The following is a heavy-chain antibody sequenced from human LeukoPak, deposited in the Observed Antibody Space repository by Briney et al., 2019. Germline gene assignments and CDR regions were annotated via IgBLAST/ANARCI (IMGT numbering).Heavy chain of an antibody. D-gene: IGHD2-21*02. CDR2: ISGSGGST. J-gene: IGHJ3*02. Sequence: GGSLRLSCAASGFTFSSYAMSWVRQAPGKGLEWVSAISGSGGSTYYADSVKGRFTISRDNSKNTLYLQMISLTAEDTAVFYCARPLKGSDYCGADCYSRAFDIWGQGTMVTVSS. CDR1: GFTFSSYA. V-gene: IGHV3-23*01. CDR3: ARPLKGSDYCGADCYSRAFDI.